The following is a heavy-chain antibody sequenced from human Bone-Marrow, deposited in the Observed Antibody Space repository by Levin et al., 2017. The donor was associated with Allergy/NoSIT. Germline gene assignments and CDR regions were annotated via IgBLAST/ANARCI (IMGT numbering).Heavy chain of an antibody. J-gene: IGHJ4*02. Sequence: SCAASGFTFSNYGMHWVRQAPGKGLEWVAVISYDGNNKFYSDSVKGRFTISRDDSKSTLYLQMDSLRPEDTAVYYCANLVRGGYNYGPEDYWGQGTLVTVSS. CDR2: ISYDGNNK. D-gene: IGHD5-18*01. CDR3: ANLVRGGYNYGPEDY. CDR1: GFTFSNYG. V-gene: IGHV3-30*18.